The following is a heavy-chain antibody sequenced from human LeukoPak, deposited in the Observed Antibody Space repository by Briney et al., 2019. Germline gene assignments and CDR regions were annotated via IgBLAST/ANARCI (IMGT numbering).Heavy chain of an antibody. J-gene: IGHJ4*02. CDR3: AKYFGGWYEDY. Sequence: PGGSLRLSCAASGFTFSSYAVSWVRQAPGVGLEWVSTISGRGGSTFYADSVKGRFTISRDNSKNTLYLQMNSLRAEDTAVYYCAKYFGGWYEDYWGQGTLVTVSS. V-gene: IGHV3-23*01. CDR1: GFTFSSYA. CDR2: ISGRGGST. D-gene: IGHD6-19*01.